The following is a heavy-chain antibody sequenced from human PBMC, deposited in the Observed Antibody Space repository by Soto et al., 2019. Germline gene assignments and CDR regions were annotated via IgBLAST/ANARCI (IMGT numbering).Heavy chain of an antibody. CDR1: GFTFSNYW. V-gene: IGHV3-74*01. CDR2: IKGAGTGT. Sequence: EVQLVESGGGLVQPGGSLRLACAASGFTFSNYWMHWVRQAPGKGLVWVSRIKGAGTGTNYADSVKGQFTISRDNAKNTLYLQMNSPRVEDTAVYYCGRGVSGSYRVDYWGQGTLVTVSS. J-gene: IGHJ4*02. CDR3: GRGVSGSYRVDY. D-gene: IGHD3-16*02.